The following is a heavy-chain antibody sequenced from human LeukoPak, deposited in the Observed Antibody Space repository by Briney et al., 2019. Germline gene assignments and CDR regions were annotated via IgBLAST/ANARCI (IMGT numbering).Heavy chain of an antibody. D-gene: IGHD3-22*01. CDR1: GGSISSGSYH. CDR2: IYPSGST. CDR3: ARHDSSGPYNAFDI. V-gene: IGHV4-61*02. J-gene: IGHJ3*02. Sequence: PSETLSLTCTVSGGSISSGSYHWSWIRQPAGKALEWIGRIYPSGSTNYDPSLKSRVTISADTSKNQFSLKLSSVTAADTAVYYCARHDSSGPYNAFDIWGQGTMVTVSS.